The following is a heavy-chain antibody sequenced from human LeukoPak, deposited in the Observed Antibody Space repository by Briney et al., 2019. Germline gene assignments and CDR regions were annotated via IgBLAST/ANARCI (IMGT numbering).Heavy chain of an antibody. CDR2: INPSGGST. V-gene: IGHV1-46*01. CDR3: ARADYGSGSSFSYYYYMDV. D-gene: IGHD3-10*01. J-gene: IGHJ6*03. Sequence: ASVKVSCKASGYTFTSYYMHWVRQAPGQGLEWMGIINPSGGSTSYAQKFQGRVTMTRDTSTSTVYMELSSLRSGDTAVYYCARADYGSGSSFSYYYYMDVWGKGTTVTISS. CDR1: GYTFTSYY.